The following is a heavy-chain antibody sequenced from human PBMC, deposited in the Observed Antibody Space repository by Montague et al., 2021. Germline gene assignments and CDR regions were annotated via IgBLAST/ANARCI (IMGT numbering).Heavy chain of an antibody. Sequence: SETLSLTCTVSGGSISRSSYYWGWIRQPPGKGLEWIGSIYSSGSTYYNPSLKSRVTISADTSKNQFSLKLSSVTAADTAVYYCTRPGGYCTNDTCYFWFAPWGQGTLVIVSS. CDR2: IYSSGST. CDR3: TRPGGYCTNDTCYFWFAP. J-gene: IGHJ5*02. D-gene: IGHD2-8*01. CDR1: GGSISRSSYY. V-gene: IGHV4-39*01.